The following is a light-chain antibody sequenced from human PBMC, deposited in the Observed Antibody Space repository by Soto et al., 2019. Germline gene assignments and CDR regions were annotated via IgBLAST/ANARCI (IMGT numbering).Light chain of an antibody. Sequence: EIVMTQSPATLSVSPGEGATLSCRASQSVSSKLAWYQQKPGQAPRLLIYDASNRATGIPARFSGSGYGTDFTLTLSSLEPEDFAVYYCQQRSNWPTFGQGTRLEIK. V-gene: IGKV3-11*01. CDR3: QQRSNWPT. CDR2: DAS. CDR1: QSVSSK. J-gene: IGKJ5*01.